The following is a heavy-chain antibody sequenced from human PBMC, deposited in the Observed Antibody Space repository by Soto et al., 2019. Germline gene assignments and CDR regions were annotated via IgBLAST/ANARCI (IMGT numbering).Heavy chain of an antibody. Sequence: QVQLQESGPGLVKPSGTLSLTCTVSGDSISSGNWFSWVRQPPGKGLEWIGEISHSGSTNYKPSLKSLVPISIATSTNQFSLKLISVTAADTAVYYCARDFNCGSGSWDWGQGTMVTVSS. D-gene: IGHD3-10*01. CDR3: ARDFNCGSGSWD. J-gene: IGHJ3*01. CDR1: GDSISSGNW. CDR2: ISHSGST. V-gene: IGHV4-4*02.